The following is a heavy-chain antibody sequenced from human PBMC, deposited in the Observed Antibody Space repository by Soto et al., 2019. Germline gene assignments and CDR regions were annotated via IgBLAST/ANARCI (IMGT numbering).Heavy chain of an antibody. D-gene: IGHD3-10*01. CDR1: GLAFGNYA. V-gene: IGHV3-23*01. CDR2: VSTNGRST. Sequence: VGSLRLSCRASGLAFGNYAMNWVRQVPGRGLEWVAGVSTNGRSTYYADSVRGRFTISRDNSKLTVYLQMNSLRAEDTAVYYCAKDRAFNYFYGMDVWGQGTTVTVSS. CDR3: AKDRAFNYFYGMDV. J-gene: IGHJ6*02.